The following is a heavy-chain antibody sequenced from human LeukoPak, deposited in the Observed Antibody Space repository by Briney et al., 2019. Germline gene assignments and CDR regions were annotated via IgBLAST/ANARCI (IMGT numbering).Heavy chain of an antibody. Sequence: PGGSLRLSCAASGFTFSNYAIRWVRQAPGKGLDWVAAICGSGCSKYYVDSVKGRFTISRDHSKNTLYLQMNSLNAEDTAVYYCAKDPRFLAWFDPLDYWGQGALVTVSS. CDR1: GFTFSNYA. V-gene: IGHV3-23*01. J-gene: IGHJ4*02. CDR3: AKDPRFLAWFDPLDY. D-gene: IGHD3-3*01. CDR2: ICGSGCSK.